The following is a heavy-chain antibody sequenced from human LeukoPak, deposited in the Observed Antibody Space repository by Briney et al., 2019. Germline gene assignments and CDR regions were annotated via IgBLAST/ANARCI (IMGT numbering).Heavy chain of an antibody. J-gene: IGHJ4*02. V-gene: IGHV4-39*07. CDR3: ARDKGIADYFDY. D-gene: IGHD6-13*01. CDR2: ISYSGST. CDR1: GGSISSSSYY. Sequence: TSETLSLTCTVSGGSISSSSYYWGWIRQPPGKGLEWIGSISYSGSTYYNPSLKSRVTISVDTSKNQFSLKLSSVTAADTAVYYCARDKGIADYFDYWGQGTLVTVSS.